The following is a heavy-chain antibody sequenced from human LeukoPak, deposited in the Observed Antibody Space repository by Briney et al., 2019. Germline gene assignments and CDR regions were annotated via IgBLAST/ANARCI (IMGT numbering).Heavy chain of an antibody. CDR3: ARGSTYSSGWYTGFDY. Sequence: GGSLRLSCAASGFTFSSYEMNWVRQAPGKGLEWVSYISSSGSTIYYADSVKGRFTISRDNAKNSLYLQMNSLRAEDTAVYYCARGSTYSSGWYTGFDYWGQGTLVTVSS. J-gene: IGHJ4*02. V-gene: IGHV3-48*03. CDR1: GFTFSSYE. D-gene: IGHD6-19*01. CDR2: ISSSGSTI.